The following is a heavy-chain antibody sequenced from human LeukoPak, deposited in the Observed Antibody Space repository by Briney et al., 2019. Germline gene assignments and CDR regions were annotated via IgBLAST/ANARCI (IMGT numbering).Heavy chain of an antibody. CDR3: ARRPDGFDI. V-gene: IGHV4-34*01. CDR1: GGSFSDYY. CDR2: INHSGST. Sequence: SETLSLTCAVYGGSFSDYYWSWIRQPPGKGLEWIGEINHSGSTNYNPSLKSRVTISVDTSKNQFSLKVNSVTAADTAVYYCARRPDGFDIWGQGTKVTVSS. J-gene: IGHJ3*02.